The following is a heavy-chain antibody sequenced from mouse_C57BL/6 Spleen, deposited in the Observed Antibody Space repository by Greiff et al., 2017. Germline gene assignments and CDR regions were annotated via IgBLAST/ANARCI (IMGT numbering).Heavy chain of an antibody. CDR2: IDPENGDT. J-gene: IGHJ3*01. CDR1: GFNIKDDY. V-gene: IGHV14-4*01. D-gene: IGHD1-1*01. Sequence: EVMLVESGAELVRPGASVKLSCTASGFNIKDDYMHWVKQRPEQGLEWIGWIDPENGDTEYASKFQGKATITADTSSNTAYLQLSSLTSEDTAVYYCVYYYASAYWGQGTLVTVSA. CDR3: VYYYASAY.